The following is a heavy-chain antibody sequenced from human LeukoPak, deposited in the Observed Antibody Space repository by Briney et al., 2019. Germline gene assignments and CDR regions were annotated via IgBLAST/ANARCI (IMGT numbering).Heavy chain of an antibody. CDR1: GFTFDDYA. Sequence: PGRSLRLSCAASGFTFDDYAMHWVRQAPGKGLEWVSGISWNSGSIGYADSVKGRFTISRDNAKNSLYLQMNSLRAEDTAVYYCARGGMATINYFDYWGQGTLVTVSS. J-gene: IGHJ4*02. CDR2: ISWNSGSI. V-gene: IGHV3-9*01. CDR3: ARGGMATINYFDY. D-gene: IGHD5-24*01.